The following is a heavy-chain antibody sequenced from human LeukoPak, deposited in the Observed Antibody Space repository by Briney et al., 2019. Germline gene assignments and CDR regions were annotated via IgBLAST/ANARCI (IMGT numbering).Heavy chain of an antibody. J-gene: IGHJ3*02. Sequence: SGRSLRLSCAASGLTFSSYAMHWVRQAPGKGLEWVAVISYDGSNKYYADSVKGRFTISRDNSKNTLYLQMNSLRAEDTAVYYCARRTVPAAGFDIWGQGTMVTVSS. CDR1: GLTFSSYA. V-gene: IGHV3-30-3*01. CDR2: ISYDGSNK. CDR3: ARRTVPAAGFDI. D-gene: IGHD2-2*01.